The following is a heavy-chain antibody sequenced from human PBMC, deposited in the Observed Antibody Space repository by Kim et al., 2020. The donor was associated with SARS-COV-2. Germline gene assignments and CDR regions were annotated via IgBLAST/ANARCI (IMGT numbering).Heavy chain of an antibody. CDR3: ARVVALADYYFDF. V-gene: IGHV3-11*06. CDR2: ISSGSSGIYT. J-gene: IGHJ4*02. CDR1: GFTFSDFY. D-gene: IGHD6-19*01. Sequence: GGSLRLSCATSGFTFSDFYMAWIRHIPGKGLEWVSYISSGSSGIYTKYADSVKGRFTISRDNANNSLFLQMNSLRADDSAVYYCARVVALADYYFDFWGQGSLVSVSS.